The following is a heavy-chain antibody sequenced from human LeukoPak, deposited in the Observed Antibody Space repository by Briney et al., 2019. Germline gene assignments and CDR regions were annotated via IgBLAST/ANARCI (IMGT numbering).Heavy chain of an antibody. CDR3: ARDYYYYGMDV. J-gene: IGHJ6*02. V-gene: IGHV3-48*03. CDR2: ISSSGSTI. Sequence: GGSLRLSCAASGFTFSSYEMNWVRQAPGKGLEWVSYISSSGSTIYYADSVRGRFTISRDNAKNPLYLQMNSLRAEDTAVYYCARDYYYYGMDVWGQGTTVTVSS. CDR1: GFTFSSYE.